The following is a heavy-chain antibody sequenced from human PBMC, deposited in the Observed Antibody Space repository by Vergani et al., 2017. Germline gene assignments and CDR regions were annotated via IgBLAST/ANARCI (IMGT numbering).Heavy chain of an antibody. Sequence: EVQLVESGGDLAQPGGSLTLSCVAYGLVFSDYTMSWVRQAPGRGLEWVSIISGSATGGVTYVADYVKGRFTIFRDNSKHTLYLPMNSLRAEDTAVYYCAKLPSGMIVGPLYYFDSWGQGTLVTVSS. CDR1: GLVFSDYT. V-gene: IGHV3-23*04. CDR2: ISGSATGGVT. D-gene: IGHD1-26*01. CDR3: AKLPSGMIVGPLYYFDS. J-gene: IGHJ4*02.